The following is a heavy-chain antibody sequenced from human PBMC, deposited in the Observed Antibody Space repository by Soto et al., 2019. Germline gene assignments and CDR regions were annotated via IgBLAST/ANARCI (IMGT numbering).Heavy chain of an antibody. CDR3: ARPRDGYKYYYYYGMDV. V-gene: IGHV1-69*01. Sequence: QVQLVQSGAEVKKPGSSVKVSCKASGGTFSSYAISWVRQAPGQGLEWMGGIIPIFGTANYAQKFQGRVTITADESTSTAYMELSSLRSEDTAVYYCARPRDGYKYYYYYGMDVWGQGTTVTVSS. J-gene: IGHJ6*02. D-gene: IGHD5-12*01. CDR2: IIPIFGTA. CDR1: GGTFSSYA.